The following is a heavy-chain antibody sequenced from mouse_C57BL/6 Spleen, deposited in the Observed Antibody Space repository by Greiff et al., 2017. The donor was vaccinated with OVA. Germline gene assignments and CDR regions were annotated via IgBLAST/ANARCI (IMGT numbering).Heavy chain of an antibody. Sequence: VQLQQPGAELVRPGTSVKLSCKASGYTFTSYWMHWVKQRPGQGLEWIGVIDPSDSYTNYNQKFKGKATLTVDTSSSTAYMQLSSLTSEDSAVYYCARGDYYGSSYEGYFDVGGTGTTVTVSS. J-gene: IGHJ1*03. D-gene: IGHD1-1*01. CDR2: IDPSDSYT. V-gene: IGHV1-59*01. CDR1: GYTFTSYW. CDR3: ARGDYYGSSYEGYFDV.